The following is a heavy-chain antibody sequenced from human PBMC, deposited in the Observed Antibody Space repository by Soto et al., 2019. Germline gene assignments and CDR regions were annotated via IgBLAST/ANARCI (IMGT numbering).Heavy chain of an antibody. Sequence: SETLSLTCAVYGWSFSGYYWTWIRQPPGTGLEWIGEINHSGRTNYNPSFKSRVTISVDTSKNQFSLKLSSVTAADTAVYYCARRGGPQLGIVGIVDFWGPGTLVTVSS. CDR2: INHSGRT. CDR3: ARRGGPQLGIVGIVDF. D-gene: IGHD7-27*01. J-gene: IGHJ4*02. CDR1: GWSFSGYY. V-gene: IGHV4-34*01.